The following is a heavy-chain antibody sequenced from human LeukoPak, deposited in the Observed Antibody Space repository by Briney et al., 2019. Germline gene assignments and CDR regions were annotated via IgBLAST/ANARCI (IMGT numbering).Heavy chain of an antibody. CDR1: GFAFSSYA. D-gene: IGHD6-13*01. CDR2: ISGSGGST. CDR3: AKYSSSFMVTAY. Sequence: GGSLRLSCAASGFAFSSYAMSWVRQAPGKGLEWVSAISGSGGSTYYADSVKGRFTISRDNSKNTLYLQMNSLRAEDTAVYYCAKYSSSFMVTAYWGQGTLVTVSS. V-gene: IGHV3-23*01. J-gene: IGHJ4*02.